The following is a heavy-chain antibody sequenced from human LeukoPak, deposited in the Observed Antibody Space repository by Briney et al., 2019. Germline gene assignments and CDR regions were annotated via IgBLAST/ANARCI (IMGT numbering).Heavy chain of an antibody. J-gene: IGHJ3*02. CDR1: GGSVSSGDYY. D-gene: IGHD3-3*01. V-gene: IGHV4-30-4*08. CDR3: ARTGRGYYDFWSGYPRAAFDI. Sequence: SQTLSLTCTVSGGSVSSGDYYWSWIRQPPGKGLEWIGYIYYSGSTYYNPSLKSRVTISVDTSKNQFSLKLSSVTAADPAVYYCARTGRGYYDFWSGYPRAAFDIWGQGTMVTVSS. CDR2: IYYSGST.